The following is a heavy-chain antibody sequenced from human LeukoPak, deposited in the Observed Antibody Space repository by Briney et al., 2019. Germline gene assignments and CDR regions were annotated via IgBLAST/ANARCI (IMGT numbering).Heavy chain of an antibody. CDR1: GGSISSSNW. D-gene: IGHD3-22*01. V-gene: IGHV4-4*02. CDR3: ARVYYDSSGYYSSYYFDY. Sequence: PSETLSLTCAVSGGSISSSNWWSWVRQPPGKGLEWIGEIYHSGSTYYNPSLKSRVTISVDTSKNQFSLKLSSVTAADTAVYYCARVYYDSSGYYSSYYFDYWGQGTLVTVSS. CDR2: IYHSGST. J-gene: IGHJ4*02.